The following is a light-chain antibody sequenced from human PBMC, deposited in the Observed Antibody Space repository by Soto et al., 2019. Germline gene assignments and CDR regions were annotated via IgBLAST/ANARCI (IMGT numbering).Light chain of an antibody. Sequence: EIVMTQSPATLSMSPGERATLSCRATQNVNSNLAWYQPRPGQAPRLLIYGASIRPTGIPARFSGSGSGTEFTLTIDSLQSEDFAVYYCQQYNDWPPMYTFGQGTKLEIK. V-gene: IGKV3-15*01. CDR3: QQYNDWPPMYT. J-gene: IGKJ2*01. CDR2: GAS. CDR1: QNVNSN.